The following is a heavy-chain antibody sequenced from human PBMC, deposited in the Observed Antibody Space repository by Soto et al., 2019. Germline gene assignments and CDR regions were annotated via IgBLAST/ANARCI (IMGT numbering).Heavy chain of an antibody. D-gene: IGHD6-13*01. Sequence: VESLKISCKGSGYSFTSYWIGWVRQMPGKGLELMGIIYPGDSDTRYSPSFQGQVTISADKSISTAYLQWSSLKASDTAMYYCARTAAAGKYYYGMDVWGQGNTVTVS. CDR1: GYSFTSYW. V-gene: IGHV5-51*01. J-gene: IGHJ6*02. CDR3: ARTAAAGKYYYGMDV. CDR2: IYPGDSDT.